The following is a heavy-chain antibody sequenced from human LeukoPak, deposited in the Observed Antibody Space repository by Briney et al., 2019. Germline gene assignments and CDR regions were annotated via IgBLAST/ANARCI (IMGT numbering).Heavy chain of an antibody. CDR3: ARGCSGGSRYPDYYYYGMDV. Sequence: ASVKVSCKASGYTFTSYAMHWVRQAPGQRLEWMGWINAGNGNTKYSQKFQGRVTITRDTSASTAYMELSSLRSEDTAVYYCARGCSGGSRYPDYYYYGMDVWGQGTTVTVSS. V-gene: IGHV1-3*01. D-gene: IGHD2-15*01. CDR2: INAGNGNT. J-gene: IGHJ6*02. CDR1: GYTFTSYA.